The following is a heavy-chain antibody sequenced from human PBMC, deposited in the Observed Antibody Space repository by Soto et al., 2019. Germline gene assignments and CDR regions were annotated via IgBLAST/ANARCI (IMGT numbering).Heavy chain of an antibody. CDR1: GGSISSGGYY. CDR3: ARGEPYGDFAY. CDR2: IYNNGNT. D-gene: IGHD4-17*01. Sequence: QVQLQESGPRLVKPSQTLSLTCTVSGGSISSGGYYWSWIRQHPVKGLEWIGYIYNNGNTYYNPSLGSRTNISRDTSKNQFSLKVTSVTAADTAVYYCARGEPYGDFAYWGQGTLVTVSS. J-gene: IGHJ4*02. V-gene: IGHV4-31*03.